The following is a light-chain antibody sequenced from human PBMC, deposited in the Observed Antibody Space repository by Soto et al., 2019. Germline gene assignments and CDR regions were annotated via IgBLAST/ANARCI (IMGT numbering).Light chain of an antibody. J-gene: IGLJ2*01. CDR1: SGSIASNY. V-gene: IGLV6-57*03. CDR3: QSYDSNTVV. Sequence: FMLTQPLSVSESPGQTVIISCTRSSGSIASNYVQWHQQRSGSAPTTVIYKDNQRPSGVPDRFSGSIDSSSNSASLTIAGLKTEDEADYYCQSYDSNTVVFGGGTKLTVL. CDR2: KDN.